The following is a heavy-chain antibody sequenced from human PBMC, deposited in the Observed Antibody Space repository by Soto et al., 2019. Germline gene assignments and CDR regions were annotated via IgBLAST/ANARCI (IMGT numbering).Heavy chain of an antibody. CDR3: AKVGYSGYNDY. CDR2: ISGSGGST. CDR1: GFTFSSYA. J-gene: IGHJ4*02. V-gene: IGHV3-23*01. Sequence: GGSLRLSCAASGFTFSSYAMSWVRQAPWQGLEWVSAISGSGGSTYYADSVKGRFTFSRDNSKNTLYLQMNSLRAEDTAVYYCAKVGYSGYNDYWGQGTLVTVSS. D-gene: IGHD5-12*01.